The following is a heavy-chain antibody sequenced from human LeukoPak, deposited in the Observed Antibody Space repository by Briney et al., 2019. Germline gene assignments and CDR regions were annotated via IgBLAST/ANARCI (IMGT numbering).Heavy chain of an antibody. CDR1: GYTFTGYY. CDR3: ARDQYSSGWYRILIEAFDI. J-gene: IGHJ3*02. V-gene: IGHV1-2*02. Sequence: ASVKVSRKPSGYTFTGYYMHWGRQAPGPGLEWMGWINPNSGGTNYAQKIQGRVTMTRDTSISTAYMELRSLRSDDTAVYSCARDQYSSGWYRILIEAFDIWGQGTMVTVSS. CDR2: INPNSGGT. D-gene: IGHD6-19*01.